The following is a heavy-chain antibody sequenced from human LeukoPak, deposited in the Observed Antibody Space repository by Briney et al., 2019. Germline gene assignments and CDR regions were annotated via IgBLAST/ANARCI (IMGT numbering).Heavy chain of an antibody. CDR3: ARARGPYDILTGYHDY. D-gene: IGHD3-9*01. CDR2: IWYDGSNK. V-gene: IGHV3-33*01. Sequence: GGSLRLSCAASGFTFSTYGMHWVRQAPGKGLEWVAVIWYDGSNKYYADSVKGRFTISRDNSKSTLYLQMNSLRAEDTAVYYCARARGPYDILTGYHDYWGQGTLVTVSS. J-gene: IGHJ4*02. CDR1: GFTFSTYG.